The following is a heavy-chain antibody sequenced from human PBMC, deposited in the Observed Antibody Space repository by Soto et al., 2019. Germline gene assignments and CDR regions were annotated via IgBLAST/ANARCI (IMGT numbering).Heavy chain of an antibody. V-gene: IGHV4-59*08. Sequence: PSETLSLTCTVSGASISSYYWSWIRQPPGKRLEWIGYIYYSGSTNYNPSLKSRVTISVDTSKNQFSLKLSSVTAADTAVYYCARQQGGTSSFSFDYWGQGTLVTVSS. CDR3: ARQQGGTSSFSFDY. J-gene: IGHJ4*02. CDR2: IYYSGST. CDR1: GASISSYY. D-gene: IGHD2-2*01.